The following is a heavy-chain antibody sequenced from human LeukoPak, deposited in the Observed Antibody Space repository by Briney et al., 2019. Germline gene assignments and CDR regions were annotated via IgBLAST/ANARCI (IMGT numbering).Heavy chain of an antibody. D-gene: IGHD6-13*01. CDR3: ARVGAAAGTISWFDP. V-gene: IGHV4-39*01. CDR2: VYYSGGT. Sequence: SETLSLTCTVSGGSISSSTYCWGWIRQPPGKGLEWIGTVYYSGGTSYYPSLKSRVTISVDTSKNQFSLKLTSVTAAGTAVYYCARVGAAAGTISWFDPWGQGTLVTVSS. CDR1: GGSISSSTYC. J-gene: IGHJ5*02.